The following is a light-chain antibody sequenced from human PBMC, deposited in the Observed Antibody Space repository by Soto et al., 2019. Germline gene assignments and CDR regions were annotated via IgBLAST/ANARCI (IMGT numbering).Light chain of an antibody. J-gene: IGKJ2*01. Sequence: VLTQSPDTLSLPPGERATLSCRAGQSISGTFLNWYQQKPGQAPRLLIYGASNRATGTPDRFSGSGSGTDFTLTISRLEPEDFAVYYCQQRSNWPLYTFGQGTKVDIK. CDR1: QSISGTF. CDR2: GAS. CDR3: QQRSNWPLYT. V-gene: IGKV3D-20*02.